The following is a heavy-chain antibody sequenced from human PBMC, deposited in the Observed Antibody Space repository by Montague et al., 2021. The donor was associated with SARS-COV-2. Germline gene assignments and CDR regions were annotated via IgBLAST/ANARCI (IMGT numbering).Heavy chain of an antibody. CDR1: FGSISTYY. V-gene: IGHV4-59*12. D-gene: IGHD2-2*01. CDR3: ARARVVVPTTRNWFDP. CDR2: IFYNGST. Sequence: SETLSLTCTVSFGSISTYYWSWIRQPPGKGLEWIGFIFYNGSTKYNPSLKRRVSISLDTSKNRFSLKLSSVTAADTAMYYCARARVVVPTTRNWFDPWGQGTLVTVSS. J-gene: IGHJ5*02.